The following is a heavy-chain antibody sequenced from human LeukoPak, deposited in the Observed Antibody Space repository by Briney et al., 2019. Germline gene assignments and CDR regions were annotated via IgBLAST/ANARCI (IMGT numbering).Heavy chain of an antibody. Sequence: SETLSLTCTVSSGSFSYYYWSWIRQAPGKGLEFIGYISDRGSTNYSPSLKSRVTISEDTSKTHFSLRLTSVTAADTAVYYCASLTPSDGMDVWGQGTTVTVSS. CDR1: SGSFSYYY. CDR2: ISDRGST. J-gene: IGHJ6*02. CDR3: ASLTPSDGMDV. V-gene: IGHV4-59*08. D-gene: IGHD2-21*02.